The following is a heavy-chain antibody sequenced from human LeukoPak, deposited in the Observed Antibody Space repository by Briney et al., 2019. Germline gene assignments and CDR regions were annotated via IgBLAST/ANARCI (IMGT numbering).Heavy chain of an antibody. CDR1: GDSVSSSTYY. CDR2: IYYSGST. J-gene: IGHJ3*02. Sequence: SETLSLTCSVSGDSVSSSTYYWSWIRQPPGKGLEWIGYIYYSGSTNYNPSLKSRVTISVDTSKNQFSLKLSSVTAADTAVYYCARERLVINPDDAFDIWGQGTMVTVSS. D-gene: IGHD3-9*01. V-gene: IGHV4-61*01. CDR3: ARERLVINPDDAFDI.